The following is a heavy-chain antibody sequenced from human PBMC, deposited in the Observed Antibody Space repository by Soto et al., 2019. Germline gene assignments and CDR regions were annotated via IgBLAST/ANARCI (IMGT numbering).Heavy chain of an antibody. CDR3: ARGILYGDPGWFDP. D-gene: IGHD4-17*01. CDR1: GGSVSNDYYY. J-gene: IGHJ5*02. V-gene: IGHV4-30-4*01. Sequence: SETLSLTCHVSGGSVSNDYYYWSWIRQPPGKGPEWIGYIHYRGSTYYNPSLKSRVSISVDTSKNQFSLRLSSVTAADTAVYYCARGILYGDPGWFDPWGQGTLVTVSS. CDR2: IHYRGST.